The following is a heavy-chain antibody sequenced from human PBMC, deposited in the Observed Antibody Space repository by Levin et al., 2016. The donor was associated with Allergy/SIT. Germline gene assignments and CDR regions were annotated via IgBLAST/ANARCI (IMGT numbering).Heavy chain of an antibody. CDR3: ARGIVVPAARIGYYYYYYMDV. J-gene: IGHJ6*03. Sequence: GESLKISCAESGLPANRYTMNWVRQAPGKGLEWVSSISVSSGFVYYADSVQGRFTISRDKAKKSLYLQMHSLRAEDTAVYYCARGIVVPAARIGYYYYYYMDVWGKGTTVTVSS. V-gene: IGHV3-21*01. CDR1: GLPANRYT. D-gene: IGHD2-2*01. CDR2: ISVSSGFV.